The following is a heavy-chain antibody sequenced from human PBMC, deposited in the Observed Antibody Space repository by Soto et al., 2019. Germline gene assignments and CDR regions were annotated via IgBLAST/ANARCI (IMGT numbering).Heavy chain of an antibody. CDR1: GFTFSSYW. D-gene: IGHD4-17*01. CDR3: ARGTAYGDYQLTLWRYYYYYMDV. CDR2: INSDGSST. Sequence: GGSLRLSCAASGFTFSSYWMHWVRQAPGKGLVWVSRINSDGSSTSYADSVKGRFTISRDNAKNTLYLQMNSLRAEDTAVYYCARGTAYGDYQLTLWRYYYYYMDVWGKGTTVTVSS. V-gene: IGHV3-74*01. J-gene: IGHJ6*03.